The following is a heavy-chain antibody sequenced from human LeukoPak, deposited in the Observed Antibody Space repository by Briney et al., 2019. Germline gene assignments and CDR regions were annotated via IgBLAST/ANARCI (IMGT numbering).Heavy chain of an antibody. CDR2: IYYSGST. CDR1: GGSISSSSYY. Sequence: SETLSLTCTVSGGSISSSSYYWGCIRQPPGKGLECIGSIYYSGSTYYNPSLKSRVTISVDTSKNQFSLKLSSVTAADTAVYYCARRTIFGVVTLFDYWGQGTLVTVSS. V-gene: IGHV4-39*01. D-gene: IGHD3-3*01. CDR3: ARRTIFGVVTLFDY. J-gene: IGHJ4*02.